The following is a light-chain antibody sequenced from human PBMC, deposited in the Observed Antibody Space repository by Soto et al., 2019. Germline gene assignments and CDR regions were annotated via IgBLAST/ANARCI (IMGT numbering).Light chain of an antibody. V-gene: IGKV1-9*01. CDR2: GAS. CDR3: KQCSSCSFT. J-gene: IGKJ4*01. CDR1: PGISSY. Sequence: DIQLTQSPSFLSASVGGRVTITCRASPGISSYLARYQQKPGKTPKLLIHGASTLQSGVPSRFSGSASGTEFTLLISSLQPDDFATYYSKQCSSCSFTLGGGTRVEIK.